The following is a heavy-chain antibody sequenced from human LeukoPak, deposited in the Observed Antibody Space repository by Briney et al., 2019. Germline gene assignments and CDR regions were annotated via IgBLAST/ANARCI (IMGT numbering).Heavy chain of an antibody. D-gene: IGHD6-13*01. J-gene: IGHJ4*02. CDR1: GGSISSGGYS. CDR2: IYHSRST. V-gene: IGHV4-30-2*01. Sequence: SETLSLTCAVSGGSISSGGYSWSWIRQPPGKGLEWIGYIYHSRSTYYNPSLKKRVTISVDRSKNQFSLKLSSVTAADTAVYYCARGGGYSRSWYYFDYWGQGTLVTVSS. CDR3: ARGGGYSRSWYYFDY.